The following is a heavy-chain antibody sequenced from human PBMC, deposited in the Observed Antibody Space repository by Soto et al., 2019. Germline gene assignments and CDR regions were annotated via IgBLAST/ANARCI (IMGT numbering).Heavy chain of an antibody. J-gene: IGHJ4*02. D-gene: IGHD3-16*01. CDR1: GFTFRSYV. CDR3: ARWGITGGLDV. CDR2: TSYDGSNN. V-gene: IGHV3-33*05. Sequence: QVQLVESGGGVVQPGTSLRLSCVGSGFTFRSYVIHWVRQAPGKGLEWVALTSYDGSNNFYGDSVKGRFTISRHNSRNTVELQMDSLRFEDTALYYCARWGITGGLDVWGQGTLVSVSS.